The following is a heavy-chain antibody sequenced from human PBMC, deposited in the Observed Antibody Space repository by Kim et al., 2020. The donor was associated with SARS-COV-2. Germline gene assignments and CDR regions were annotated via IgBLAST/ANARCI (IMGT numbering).Heavy chain of an antibody. CDR2: INQDGSED. J-gene: IGHJ4*02. V-gene: IGHV3-7*03. Sequence: GGSLRLSCAASGFNFRSFCMTWVRRAPGKGLEWVATINQDGSEDYYVDSVKGRFTISRDNAKNSLFLQMNSLRAEDTAIYYCARLYYLDGSIYRQFDYWGQGTLVIVSS. CDR3: ARLYYLDGSIYRQFDY. D-gene: IGHD3-22*01. CDR1: GFNFRSFC.